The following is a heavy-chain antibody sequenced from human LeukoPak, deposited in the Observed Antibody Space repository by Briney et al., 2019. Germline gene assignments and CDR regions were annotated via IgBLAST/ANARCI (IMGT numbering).Heavy chain of an antibody. J-gene: IGHJ4*02. CDR2: IYYSGST. CDR1: GGSISSYY. D-gene: IGHD6-19*01. V-gene: IGHV4-59*01. Sequence: PSETLSLTCTVSGGSISSYYWSWIRQPPGKGLEWIGYIYYSGSTNYNPSLKSRVTISVDTSKNQFSLKLSSVTAADTAVYYCAAGYSSGWWSHWGQGTLVTVSS. CDR3: AAGYSSGWWSH.